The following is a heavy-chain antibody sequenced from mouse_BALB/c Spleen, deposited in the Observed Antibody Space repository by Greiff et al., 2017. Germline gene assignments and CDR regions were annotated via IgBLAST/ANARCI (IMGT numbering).Heavy chain of an antibody. Sequence: EVKLMESGGGLVKPGGSLKLSCAASGFTFSDYYMYWVRQTPEKRLEWVATISDGGSYTYYPDSVKGRFTISRDNAKNNLYLQMSSLKSEDTAMYYCARAEGPYWGQGTLVTVSA. J-gene: IGHJ3*01. CDR2: ISDGGSYT. CDR3: ARAEGPY. CDR1: GFTFSDYY. V-gene: IGHV5-4*02.